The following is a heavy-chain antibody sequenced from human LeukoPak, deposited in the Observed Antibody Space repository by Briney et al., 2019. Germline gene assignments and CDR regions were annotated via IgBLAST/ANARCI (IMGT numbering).Heavy chain of an antibody. Sequence: PSETLSLTCTVSGGSISSYYWSWIRQPPGKGLEWIGYIYYSGSTNYNPSLKSRVTISVDTSKNQFSLKLISVTGADTAVYYCARGRYSYGGAVGDYFDYWGQGTPVTVSS. CDR3: ARGRYSYGGAVGDYFDY. CDR2: IYYSGST. V-gene: IGHV4-59*01. CDR1: GGSISSYY. J-gene: IGHJ4*02. D-gene: IGHD5-18*01.